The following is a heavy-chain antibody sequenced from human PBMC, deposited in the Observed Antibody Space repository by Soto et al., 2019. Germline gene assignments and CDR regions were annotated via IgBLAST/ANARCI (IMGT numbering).Heavy chain of an antibody. J-gene: IGHJ2*01. Sequence: QVQLQQGGAGLLKPSETLSLTCAVYGGSFSGYYWSWIRQPPGKGLEWIGEINHSGSTNYNPSLKSRVTISVDTSKNQFSLKLSSVTAADTAVYYCARVLRYFDWLQNWYFDLWGRGTLVTVSS. CDR2: INHSGST. D-gene: IGHD3-9*01. V-gene: IGHV4-34*01. CDR3: ARVLRYFDWLQNWYFDL. CDR1: GGSFSGYY.